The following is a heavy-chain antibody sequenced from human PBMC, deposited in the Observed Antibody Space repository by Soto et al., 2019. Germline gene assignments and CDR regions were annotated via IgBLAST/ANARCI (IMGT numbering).Heavy chain of an antibody. V-gene: IGHV4-34*01. J-gene: IGHJ4*02. CDR3: ARCHGGLLWFGELPEN. D-gene: IGHD3-10*01. CDR1: GGSFSGYY. Sequence: SETLSLTCAVYGGSFSGYYWSWTRQPPGKGLEWIGEINHSGSTNYNPSLKSRVTISVDTSKNQFSLKLSSVTAADTAVYYCARCHGGLLWFGELPENWGQGTLVTV. CDR2: INHSGST.